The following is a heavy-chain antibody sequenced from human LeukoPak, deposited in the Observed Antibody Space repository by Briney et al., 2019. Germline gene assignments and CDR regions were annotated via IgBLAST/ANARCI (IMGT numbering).Heavy chain of an antibody. CDR1: GFTYRSYA. J-gene: IGHJ6*03. Sequence: GSLRLSCAASGFTYRSYAMSWVRQAPGKGMGWVSAISGSGGSTYYADSVKGRFTISRDNSKNTLYLQMNSLRAEDTAVYYCAKTGEWELLRYYYYYMDVWGKGTTVTVSS. CDR2: ISGSGGST. V-gene: IGHV3-23*01. D-gene: IGHD1-26*01. CDR3: AKTGEWELLRYYYYYMDV.